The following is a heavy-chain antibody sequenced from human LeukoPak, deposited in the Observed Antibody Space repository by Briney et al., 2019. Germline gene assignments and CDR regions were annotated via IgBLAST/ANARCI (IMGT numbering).Heavy chain of an antibody. CDR2: IYTSGST. CDR3: ARVSLYDYVWGSYRFLAFDI. CDR1: GGSISSGSYY. V-gene: IGHV4-61*02. D-gene: IGHD3-16*02. J-gene: IGHJ3*02. Sequence: SQTLSLTCTVSGGSISSGSYYWSWIRQPAGKGLEWTGRIYTSGSTNYNPSLKSRVTISVDTSKNQFSLKLSSVTAADTAVYYCARVSLYDYVWGSYRFLAFDIWGQGTMVTVSS.